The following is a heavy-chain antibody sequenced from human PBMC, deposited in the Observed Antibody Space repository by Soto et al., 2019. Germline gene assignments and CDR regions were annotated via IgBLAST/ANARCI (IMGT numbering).Heavy chain of an antibody. J-gene: IGHJ4*01. CDR3: ARHDGFSSGWIFDY. D-gene: IGHD6-19*01. CDR1: GGSFSGYY. CDR2: INHSGST. V-gene: IGHV4-34*01. Sequence: SETLSLTCAVYGGSFSGYYWTWIRQPPGTGLEWIGAINHSGSTNYNPSLKSRVTISVDTSNNQLSLKLRSVTAADTAVYYCARHDGFSSGWIFDYWGHGTLVTVSS.